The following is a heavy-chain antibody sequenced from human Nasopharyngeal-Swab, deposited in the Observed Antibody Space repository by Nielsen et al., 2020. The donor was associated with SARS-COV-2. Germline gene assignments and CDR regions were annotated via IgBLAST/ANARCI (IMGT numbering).Heavy chain of an antibody. Sequence: GCQAPGTGLEWVAVISYDGSNKYYADSVKGRFTISRDNSKNTLYLQMNSLRAEDTAVYYCAKDRGSSGYYYGMDVWGQGTTVTVSS. CDR3: AKDRGSSGYYYGMDV. V-gene: IGHV3-30*18. J-gene: IGHJ6*02. CDR2: ISYDGSNK. D-gene: IGHD6-13*01.